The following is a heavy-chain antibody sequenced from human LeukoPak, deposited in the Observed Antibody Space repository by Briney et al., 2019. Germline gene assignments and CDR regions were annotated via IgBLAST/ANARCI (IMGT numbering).Heavy chain of an antibody. CDR3: ARDPSGGGSGYYYYGMDV. V-gene: IGHV3-30-3*01. CDR1: GFTFSSYA. J-gene: IGHJ6*02. CDR2: ISYDGSNK. D-gene: IGHD2-15*01. Sequence: GRPLRLSCAASGFTFSSYAMHWVRQAPGKGLEWVAVISYDGSNKYYADSVKGRFTISRDNSKNTLYLQMNSLRAEDTAVYYCARDPSGGGSGYYYYGMDVWGQGTTVTVSS.